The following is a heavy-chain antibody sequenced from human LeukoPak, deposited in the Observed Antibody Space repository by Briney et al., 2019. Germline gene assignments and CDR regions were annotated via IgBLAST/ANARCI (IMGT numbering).Heavy chain of an antibody. CDR3: ARGETGTTHQMGFDP. D-gene: IGHD1-7*01. J-gene: IGHJ5*02. V-gene: IGHV1-69*13. CDR2: IIPIFGTA. CDR1: GGTFSSYA. Sequence: GASVRVSCKASGGTFSSYAISWVRQAPGQGLEWMGGIIPIFGTANYAQKFQGRVTITADESTSTAYMELSSLRSEDTAVYYCARGETGTTHQMGFDPWGQGTLVTVSS.